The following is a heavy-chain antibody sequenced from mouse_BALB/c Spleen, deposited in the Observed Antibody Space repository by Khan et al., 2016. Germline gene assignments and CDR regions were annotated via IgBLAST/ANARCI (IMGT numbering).Heavy chain of an antibody. J-gene: IGHJ2*01. CDR2: ININTGEP. Sequence: QIQLVQSGPELKKPGETVNISCKSSGYIFRNYGMNWVKQAPGKGLKWMGWININTGEPTYAEEFKGRFVFSLESSASTAHLQINNLKNEDTATYFGARGGYNYLFDYWGQGTTLTVSS. CDR3: ARGGYNYLFDY. V-gene: IGHV9-3*02. D-gene: IGHD1-3*01. CDR1: GYIFRNYG.